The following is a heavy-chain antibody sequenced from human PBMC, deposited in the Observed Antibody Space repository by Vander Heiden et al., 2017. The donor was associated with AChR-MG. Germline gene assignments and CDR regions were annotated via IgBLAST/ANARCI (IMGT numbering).Heavy chain of an antibody. CDR3: ARDPGTAAAGTYYYGMDV. CDR1: GGTFSSYA. CDR2: IIPIFGTA. Sequence: QVQLVQSGAEVKKPGSSVKVSCKASGGTFSSYAISWVRQAPGQGLEWMGGIIPIFGTANYAQKFQGRVTITADESTSTAYMELSSLRSEDTAVYYCARDPGTAAAGTYYYGMDVWGQGTTVTVSS. D-gene: IGHD6-13*01. J-gene: IGHJ6*02. V-gene: IGHV1-69*01.